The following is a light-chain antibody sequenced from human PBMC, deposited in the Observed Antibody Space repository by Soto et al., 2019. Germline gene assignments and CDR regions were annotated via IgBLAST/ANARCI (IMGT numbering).Light chain of an antibody. CDR2: LGS. CDR1: QSLLHSNGYNY. Sequence: DIVKTQSPLSLPVTPGEPASISCRSSQSLLHSNGYNYLDWYLQRPGQSPQLLIYLGSNRASGVPDRFSGSGSGTDFTLKITRVEAEDVGVYYCMQALETPATFGQGTKLEIK. J-gene: IGKJ2*01. V-gene: IGKV2-28*01. CDR3: MQALETPAT.